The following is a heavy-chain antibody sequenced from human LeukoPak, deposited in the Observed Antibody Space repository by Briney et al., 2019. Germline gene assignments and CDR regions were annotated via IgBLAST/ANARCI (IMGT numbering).Heavy chain of an antibody. J-gene: IGHJ4*02. CDR2: ISASGGST. CDR1: GFTFSSYA. Sequence: GGSLRLSCAASGFTFSSYAMSWVRQAPGRGLEWVSTISASGGSTYYADSVKGRFTISRDNSKSTLYLQMNSLRAGDTAVYYCAKGLYGSGSWFAFDYWGQGTLVTVSS. V-gene: IGHV3-23*01. CDR3: AKGLYGSGSWFAFDY. D-gene: IGHD3-10*01.